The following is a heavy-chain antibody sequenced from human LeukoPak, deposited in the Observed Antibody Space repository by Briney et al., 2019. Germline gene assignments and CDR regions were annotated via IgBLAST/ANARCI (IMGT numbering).Heavy chain of an antibody. J-gene: IGHJ4*02. Sequence: ASVKVSCKASGYTFTSYGISWVRQAPGQGLEWMGWIGAYNGNTNYAQKLQGRVTMTTDTSTSTAYMELRSLRSDDTAVYYCARVPSSTSCPDYWGQGTLVTVSS. CDR3: ARVPSSTSCPDY. CDR2: IGAYNGNT. D-gene: IGHD2-2*01. CDR1: GYTFTSYG. V-gene: IGHV1-18*01.